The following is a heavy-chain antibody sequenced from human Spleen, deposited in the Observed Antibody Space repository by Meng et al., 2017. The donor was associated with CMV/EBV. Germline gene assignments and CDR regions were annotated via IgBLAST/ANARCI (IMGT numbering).Heavy chain of an antibody. V-gene: IGHV1-2*02. CDR1: GYTFTGYY. Sequence: QVQLVNVGAEVTKPGDSVKVACKASGYTFTGYYMHWVRQAPGQGLEWMGWINPNSGGTNYAQKFQGRVTMTRDTSISTAYMELSRLRSDDTAVYYCAREYDYGDYWGQGTLVTVSS. J-gene: IGHJ4*02. CDR3: AREYDYGDY. CDR2: INPNSGGT.